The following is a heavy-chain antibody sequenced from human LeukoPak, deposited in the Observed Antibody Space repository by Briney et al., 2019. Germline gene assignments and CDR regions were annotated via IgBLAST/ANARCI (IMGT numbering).Heavy chain of an antibody. J-gene: IGHJ5*02. CDR3: VTYRQVMLPFEA. D-gene: IGHD5-18*01. Sequence: PSETLSLTCTVSGGSISSYYWSWIRQPPGKGLEWIGEINHSGSTNYNPSLKSRVTISVDTSKNQFSLKLISVTAADTAMYYCVTYRQVMLPFEAWGQGTLVTVSS. V-gene: IGHV4-34*01. CDR1: GGSISSYY. CDR2: INHSGST.